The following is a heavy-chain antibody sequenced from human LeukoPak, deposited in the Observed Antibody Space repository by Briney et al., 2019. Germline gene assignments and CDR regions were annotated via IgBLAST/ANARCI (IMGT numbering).Heavy chain of an antibody. D-gene: IGHD5-18*01. CDR2: IYTSGST. CDR3: ARALQLWSTQGYFDY. V-gene: IGHV4-59*01. CDR1: GGSISSYY. Sequence: SETLSPTCTVSGGSISSYYWSWIRQPPGRGLEWIGYIYTSGSTNYNPSLKSRVTISADTSKNQFYLKLSSVTTADTAVYYCARALQLWSTQGYFDYWGQGTLVAVSS. J-gene: IGHJ4*02.